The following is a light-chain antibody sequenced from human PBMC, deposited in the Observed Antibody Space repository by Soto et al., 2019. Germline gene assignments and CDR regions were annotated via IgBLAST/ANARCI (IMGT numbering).Light chain of an antibody. J-gene: IGKJ3*01. CDR1: QSVSSSY. CDR2: GAS. CDR3: QQYGSSPLFG. V-gene: IGKV3-20*01. Sequence: EIVLTQSPGTLSLSPGERATLSCRASQSVSSSYLAWYQQKPGQAPRLLIYGASSRATGIPDRFSGSGSGTDFTLTISRLEPEDFAVYYCQQYGSSPLFGVGPGTKVDSK.